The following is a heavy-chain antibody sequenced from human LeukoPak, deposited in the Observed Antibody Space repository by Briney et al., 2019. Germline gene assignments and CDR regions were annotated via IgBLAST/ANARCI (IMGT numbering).Heavy chain of an antibody. J-gene: IGHJ3*02. Sequence: PGGSLRLSCTASGFTFGDYAMSWVRQAPGKGLEWVGFIRSKAYGGTTEYAASVKGGFTISRDDSKSIAYLQMNSLKTEDTAVYYCTRLIVGATWGAFDIWGQGTMVTVSS. V-gene: IGHV3-49*04. D-gene: IGHD1-26*01. CDR2: IRSKAYGGTT. CDR3: TRLIVGATWGAFDI. CDR1: GFTFGDYA.